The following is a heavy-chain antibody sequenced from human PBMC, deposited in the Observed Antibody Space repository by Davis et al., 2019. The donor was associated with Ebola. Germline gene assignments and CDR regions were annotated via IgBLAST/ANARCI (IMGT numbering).Heavy chain of an antibody. CDR2: ISYDGSNN. Sequence: GESLKISCAASGFTFSRYPMHWVRQAPGKGLEWVALISYDGSNNYYADSVKGRFTISRDNSKNTLYLQMNSLRAEDKAVYYCARDGPLFALGDYYYGMDVWGQGTTVTVSS. V-gene: IGHV3-30-3*01. J-gene: IGHJ6*02. D-gene: IGHD3-16*01. CDR3: ARDGPLFALGDYYYGMDV. CDR1: GFTFSRYP.